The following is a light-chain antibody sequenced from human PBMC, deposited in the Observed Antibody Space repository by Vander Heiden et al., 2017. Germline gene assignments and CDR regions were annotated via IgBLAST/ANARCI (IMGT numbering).Light chain of an antibody. V-gene: IGKV1-5*01. CDR1: QSISSW. CDR2: DAS. Sequence: LQMTPSPSPLSASVGDRVTITCRASQSISSWLAWYQQKPGKAPKLLIYDASSLDSGVPSRFSGSGSGKEITLTISSLQPDDFATYYYQRYNSYSWTFGQGTKVEIK. CDR3: QRYNSYSWT. J-gene: IGKJ1*01.